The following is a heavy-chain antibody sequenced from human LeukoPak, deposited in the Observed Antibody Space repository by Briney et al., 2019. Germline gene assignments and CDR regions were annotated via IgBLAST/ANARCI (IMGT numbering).Heavy chain of an antibody. CDR1: GGSISSSSYY. CDR2: IYYSGTT. Sequence: SETLSPTCTVSGGSISSSSYYWGWIRQPPGKGLEWIGTIYYSGTTYYNPSLTGRVTISVDASKNQFSLKLSSVTAADTAVYYCARGYSYGGSYFDYWGQGTLVTVSS. CDR3: ARGYSYGGSYFDY. J-gene: IGHJ4*02. D-gene: IGHD5-18*01. V-gene: IGHV4-39*01.